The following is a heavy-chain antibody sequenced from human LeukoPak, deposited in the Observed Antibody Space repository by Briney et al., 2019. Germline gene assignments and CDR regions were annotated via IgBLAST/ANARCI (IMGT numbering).Heavy chain of an antibody. Sequence: GGSLRLSCATSGFTFDANAMSWVRQAPGKGLEWVSTIGNTETFYADSVTGRFTISRDNSKNTVYLHMNSLRVEDTAVYYCAKDWIQFNRVFDCFDSWGQGTLVTVSS. CDR1: GFTFDANA. D-gene: IGHD2-21*01. J-gene: IGHJ4*02. CDR3: AKDWIQFNRVFDCFDS. CDR2: IGNTET. V-gene: IGHV3-23*01.